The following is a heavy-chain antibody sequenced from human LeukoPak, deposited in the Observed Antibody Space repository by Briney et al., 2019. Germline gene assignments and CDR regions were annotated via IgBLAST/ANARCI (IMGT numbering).Heavy chain of an antibody. J-gene: IGHJ6*02. CDR3: ARDPRADVYYYYYGMDV. CDR2: IYSGGST. Sequence: GGSLRLSCAASGFTVSSNYMSWVRQAPGKGLEWVSVIYSGGSTYYADSVKGRFTISRDNSKNTLYLQMNSLRAEDTAVYYCARDPRADVYYYYYGMDVWGQGTTVTVSS. V-gene: IGHV3-66*01. CDR1: GFTVSSNY.